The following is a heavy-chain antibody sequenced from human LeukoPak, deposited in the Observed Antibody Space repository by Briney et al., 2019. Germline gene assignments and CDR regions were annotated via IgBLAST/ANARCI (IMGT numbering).Heavy chain of an antibody. Sequence: SETLSLTCTVSGGSISSSSYYWSWIRQPPGKGLEWIGYISYSGSTNYNPSLKSRVTISLDTSKTKFFLKLSSVTAADTALYYCTRGNANWGQGTLVTVSS. CDR3: TRGNAN. CDR1: GGSISSSSYY. V-gene: IGHV4-61*01. CDR2: ISYSGST. J-gene: IGHJ4*02.